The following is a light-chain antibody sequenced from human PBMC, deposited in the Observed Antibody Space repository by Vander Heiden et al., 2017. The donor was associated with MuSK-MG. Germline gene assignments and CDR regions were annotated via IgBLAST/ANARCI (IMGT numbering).Light chain of an antibody. J-gene: IGKJ4*01. V-gene: IGKV3-20*01. Sequence: EIVLTQSPGTLSLSPGERATLSCRASQSVSSSYLAWYQQKPGQAPRLLIYGASSRATGIPDRFSGSGSGTDFTLTISRLEPEDFAVYYCRQYCSPPLTFGGGTKVEIK. CDR3: RQYCSPPLT. CDR1: QSVSSSY. CDR2: GAS.